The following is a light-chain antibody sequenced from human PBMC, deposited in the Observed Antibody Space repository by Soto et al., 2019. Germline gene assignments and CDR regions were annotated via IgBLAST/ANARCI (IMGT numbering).Light chain of an antibody. CDR1: QSISSY. V-gene: IGKV1-39*01. CDR3: KQSYSTPPT. CDR2: AAS. J-gene: IGKJ1*01. Sequence: DIQMTQSPSSLSASVGDRVTITCRASQSISSYLNWYQQKPGKATKLLIYAASSLQSGVPSRFSGSGSGTDFNLTISSLQPEDFATYYCKQSYSTPPTFGQGTKVEIK.